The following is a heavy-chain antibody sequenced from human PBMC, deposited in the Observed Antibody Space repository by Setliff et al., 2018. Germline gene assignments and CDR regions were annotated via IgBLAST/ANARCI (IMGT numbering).Heavy chain of an antibody. J-gene: IGHJ6*03. Sequence: ASVKVSCKASGYIFNTFGINWMRRAPGQGLEWIGWISPYNGGTKYAQNLRGRVTLTTDTSTSTAYVEVRSLRSDDTAVYYCARSPPNRGVGQGHHMDVWGKGTTVTVSS. D-gene: IGHD1-26*01. CDR3: ARSPPNRGVGQGHHMDV. V-gene: IGHV1-18*01. CDR2: ISPYNGGT. CDR1: GYIFNTFG.